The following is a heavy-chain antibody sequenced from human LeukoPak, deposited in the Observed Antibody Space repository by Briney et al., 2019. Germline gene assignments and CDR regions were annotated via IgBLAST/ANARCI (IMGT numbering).Heavy chain of an antibody. CDR2: IWYDGSNK. D-gene: IGHD5-24*01. J-gene: IGHJ6*04. V-gene: IGHV3-33*06. Sequence: GRSLRLSCAASGFTFSSYGMHWVRQAPGKGLEWVAVIWYDGSNKYYADSVKGRFTISRDNSKNTLYLQMNSLRAEDTAVYYCAKDIAARDGYNFSLDVWGKGTTVTVSS. CDR3: AKDIAARDGYNFSLDV. CDR1: GFTFSSYG.